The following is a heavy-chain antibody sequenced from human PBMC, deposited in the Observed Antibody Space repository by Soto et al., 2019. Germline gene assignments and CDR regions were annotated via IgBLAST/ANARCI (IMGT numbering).Heavy chain of an antibody. D-gene: IGHD3-10*01. CDR2: IYYAGST. V-gene: IGHV4-59*08. J-gene: IGHJ6*01. Sequence: SETLSLTCTVSGGSMISYYWSWIRQPPGRGLEWIGFIYYAGSTKYNPALNSRVTISVDTSKNQFSLTVTSVTAADTAVYYCVRQGIGFLHGLVDVWGQGTTVTVSS. CDR1: GGSMISYY. CDR3: VRQGIGFLHGLVDV.